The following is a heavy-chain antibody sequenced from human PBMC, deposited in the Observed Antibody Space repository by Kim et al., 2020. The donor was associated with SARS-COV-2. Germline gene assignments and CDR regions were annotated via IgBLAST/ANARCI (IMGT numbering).Heavy chain of an antibody. V-gene: IGHV4-31*03. CDR1: GGSISSGGYY. J-gene: IGHJ4*02. Sequence: SETLYLTCTVSGGSISSGGYYWSWIRQHPGKGLEWIGYIYYSGSTYYNPSLKSRVTISVDTSKNQFSLKLSSVTAADTAVYYCARAPSGLFDYWGQGTLVTVSS. CDR2: IYYSGST. D-gene: IGHD3-10*01. CDR3: ARAPSGLFDY.